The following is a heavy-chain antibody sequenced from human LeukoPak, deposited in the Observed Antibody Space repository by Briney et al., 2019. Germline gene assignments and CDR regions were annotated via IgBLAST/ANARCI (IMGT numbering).Heavy chain of an antibody. Sequence: GGSRRLSCAASGFTFSSYSMNWVRQAPGKGLEWVSYISSSSSTIYYADSVKGRFTISRDNAKNSLYLQMNSLRAEDTAVYYCAREAGNLDAFDIWGQGTMVTVSS. CDR3: AREAGNLDAFDI. D-gene: IGHD6-13*01. V-gene: IGHV3-48*04. CDR2: ISSSSSTI. CDR1: GFTFSSYS. J-gene: IGHJ3*02.